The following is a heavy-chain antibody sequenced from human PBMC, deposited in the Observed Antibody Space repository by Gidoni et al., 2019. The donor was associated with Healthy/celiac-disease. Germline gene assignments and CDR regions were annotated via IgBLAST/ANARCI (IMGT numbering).Heavy chain of an antibody. D-gene: IGHD4-17*01. V-gene: IGHV3-48*01. CDR1: GFTFSSYS. CDR3: ARQIMTTVTISCFDY. Sequence: EVQLVESGGGLVQPGGSLRLSCAASGFTFSSYSMNWVRQAPGKGLEWVSYISSSSSTIYYADSVKGRFTISRDNAKSSLYLQMNSLRAEDTAVYYCARQIMTTVTISCFDYWGQGTLVTVSS. J-gene: IGHJ4*02. CDR2: ISSSSSTI.